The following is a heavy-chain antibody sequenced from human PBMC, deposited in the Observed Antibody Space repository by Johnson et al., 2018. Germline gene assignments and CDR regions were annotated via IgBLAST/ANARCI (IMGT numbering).Heavy chain of an antibody. CDR3: AGGRRGSFVVVVAAKGAGWFDP. CDR2: MNPNSGNT. D-gene: IGHD2-15*01. V-gene: IGHV1-8*01. J-gene: IGHJ5*02. Sequence: QVQLVESGAEVKKPGASVKVSCKASGYTFTSYDINWVRQATGQGLEWMGWMNPNSGNTGYAQKFQGRVTMTRNTSISTAYMEISRLRSEDTAVYYCAGGRRGSFVVVVAAKGAGWFDPLGQGTLVAVSS. CDR1: GYTFTSYD.